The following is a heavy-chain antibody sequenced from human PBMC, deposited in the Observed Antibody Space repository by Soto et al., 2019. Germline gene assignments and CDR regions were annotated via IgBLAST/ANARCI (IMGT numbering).Heavy chain of an antibody. CDR3: ARGGLALYYYMDV. CDR2: ISNSGSTI. V-gene: IGHV3-11*01. CDR1: GFTFSDYY. J-gene: IGHJ6*03. D-gene: IGHD3-9*01. Sequence: PGGSLRLSCAASGFTFSDYYMSWIRQAPGKGLEWVSYISNSGSTINYADAVKGRFTISRDNAKNSLYLQMNSLRLEDTAVYYCARGGLALYYYMDVWGKGTTVTVSS.